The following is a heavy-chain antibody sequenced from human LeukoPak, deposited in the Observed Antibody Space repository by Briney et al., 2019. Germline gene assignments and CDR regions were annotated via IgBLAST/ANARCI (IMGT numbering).Heavy chain of an antibody. V-gene: IGHV1-18*04. CDR3: ARNGRVRRVVKDLFEY. D-gene: IGHD3-10*01. CDR2: VSPYNGNT. J-gene: IGHJ4*02. Sequence: GASVKVSCKATGYTFTAYYMQWVRQAPGQGLEWMGRVSPYNGNTYYSQRFQDRVTITKDTSTGTAYMDLRNLRTDDTAMYYCARNGRVRRVVKDLFEYWGQGTLVAVSS. CDR1: GYTFTAYY.